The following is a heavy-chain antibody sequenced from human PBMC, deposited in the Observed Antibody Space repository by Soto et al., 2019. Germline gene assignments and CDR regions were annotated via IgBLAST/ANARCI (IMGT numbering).Heavy chain of an antibody. J-gene: IGHJ6*02. D-gene: IGHD1-7*01. V-gene: IGHV5-10-1*01. Sequence: GESLKISCKGSGYSFTSYWISWVRQMPGKGLEWMGRIDPSDSYTNYSPSFQGHVTISAGKSISTAYLQWSSLKASDTAMYYCARQKYNWNYYLYYYYGMDVWGQGTTVTVSS. CDR1: GYSFTSYW. CDR3: ARQKYNWNYYLYYYYGMDV. CDR2: IDPSDSYT.